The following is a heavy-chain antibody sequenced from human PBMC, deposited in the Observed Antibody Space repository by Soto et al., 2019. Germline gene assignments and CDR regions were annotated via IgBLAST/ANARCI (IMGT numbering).Heavy chain of an antibody. CDR2: LYDLDGS. Sequence: DVQLVESGGGLIQPGESLRLSCAASGFTISGKKYVAWLRQAPGKGLEWVSALYDLDGSFYAASVKGRFTTSSDSSKTTVYLRMHDLRPDDTAVYYCATWHEREHAYDVWGQGTTVTVSS. CDR3: ATWHEREHAYDV. J-gene: IGHJ3*01. V-gene: IGHV3-53*01. CDR1: GFTISGKKY. D-gene: IGHD1-1*01.